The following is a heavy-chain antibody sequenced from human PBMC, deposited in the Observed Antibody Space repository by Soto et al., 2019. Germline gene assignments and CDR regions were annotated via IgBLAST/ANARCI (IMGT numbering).Heavy chain of an antibody. CDR2: ISPRGGTA. V-gene: IGHV1-46*01. CDR1: GYTFISYA. CDR3: ARGGGTLDY. Sequence: QVQLVQSGAEVKKSGASVKVSCKASGYTFISYAMYWVRQAPGQGLEWMGIISPRGGTASYAQIFQGRVTLTRDTSTSTVYMELSSLRSEDTAVYYCARGGGTLDYWGQGTLVTVSS. J-gene: IGHJ4*02.